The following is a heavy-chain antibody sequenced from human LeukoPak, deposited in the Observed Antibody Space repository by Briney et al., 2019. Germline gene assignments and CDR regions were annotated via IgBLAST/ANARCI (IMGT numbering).Heavy chain of an antibody. J-gene: IGHJ4*02. CDR3: TTDGDDIVTDEFDF. CDR1: GFTFSDAW. D-gene: IGHD5-12*01. V-gene: IGHV3-15*01. CDR2: IKSKADDEAT. Sequence: GGSLRLSCAASGFTFSDAWMNWVRQAPGKGLEWVGRIKSKADDEATDYGTPVQGRFTISRDDSKNTLYLQMNSLKTEDTGLYYCTTDGDDIVTDEFDFWGQGTLVTVSS.